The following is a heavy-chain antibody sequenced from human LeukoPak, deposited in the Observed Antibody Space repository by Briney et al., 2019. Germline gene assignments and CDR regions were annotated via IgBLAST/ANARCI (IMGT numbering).Heavy chain of an antibody. CDR1: GYTFTEMS. CDR3: ADFGVVTNWFDP. J-gene: IGHJ5*02. D-gene: IGHD3-3*01. Sequence: ASVKVSCKVSGYTFTEMSIHWVRQTPGKGLEWLGGIDPESGESVYAQNFRGRVTMSEDTSTDTAYMEVSSLGSEDTAIYYCADFGVVTNWFDPWGQGTLVTVSS. V-gene: IGHV1-24*01. CDR2: IDPESGES.